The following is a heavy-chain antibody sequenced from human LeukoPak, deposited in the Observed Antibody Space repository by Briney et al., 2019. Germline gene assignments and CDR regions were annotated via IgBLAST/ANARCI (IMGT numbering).Heavy chain of an antibody. CDR2: ISADGATT. V-gene: IGHV3-43*02. CDR3: AKDYY. Sequence: GGSLRLSCAASGFTFVDYPMHWVRQVPGKGLEWVSLISADGATTYYADSVKGRFTISRDNSKTSLYLQMNSLRPEDTALYYCAKDYYWGEGTLVTVSS. J-gene: IGHJ4*02. CDR1: GFTFVDYP.